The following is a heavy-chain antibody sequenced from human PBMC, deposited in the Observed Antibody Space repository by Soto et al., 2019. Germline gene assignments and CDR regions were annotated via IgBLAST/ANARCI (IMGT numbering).Heavy chain of an antibody. V-gene: IGHV3-21*01. J-gene: IGHJ3*02. CDR3: ARGLKWELPGAGAFDI. Sequence: EVQLVESGGGLVKPGGSLRLSCAASGFTFSSYSMNWVRQAPGKGLEWVSSISSSSSYIYYADSVKGRFTISRDNAKNSLYLQMNSLRAEDTAVYYCARGLKWELPGAGAFDIWGQGTMVTVSS. CDR1: GFTFSSYS. D-gene: IGHD1-26*01. CDR2: ISSSSSYI.